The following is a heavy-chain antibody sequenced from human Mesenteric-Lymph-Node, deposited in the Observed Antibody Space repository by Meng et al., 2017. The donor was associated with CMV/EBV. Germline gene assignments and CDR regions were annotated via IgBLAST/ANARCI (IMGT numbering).Heavy chain of an antibody. D-gene: IGHD6-13*01. Sequence: SLTSSAVGVGWVRQSPGKVLEWLAVIYWDDDKRYNPSLRSRLSISKDTSRDQVALTMTNVDPVDTGTYYCAHRRPYSGRWNEVTFDYWGQGVLVTVSS. J-gene: IGHJ4*02. CDR2: IYWDDDK. V-gene: IGHV2-5*02. CDR1: SLTSSAVG. CDR3: AHRRPYSGRWNEVTFDY.